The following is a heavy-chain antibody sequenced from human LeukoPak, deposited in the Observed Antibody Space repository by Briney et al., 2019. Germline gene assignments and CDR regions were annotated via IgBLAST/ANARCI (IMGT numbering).Heavy chain of an antibody. Sequence: PSETLSLTCTVSGGSISSFYWSWIRQPAGKGLEWIGRIYNNGITNYNPSLKSRVTISVDTSKNQFSLKLSSVTAADTAVYFCARGPYSYDSSGAFDIWGQGTMVTVSS. CDR1: GGSISSFY. CDR3: ARGPYSYDSSGAFDI. J-gene: IGHJ3*02. CDR2: IYNNGIT. D-gene: IGHD3-22*01. V-gene: IGHV4-4*07.